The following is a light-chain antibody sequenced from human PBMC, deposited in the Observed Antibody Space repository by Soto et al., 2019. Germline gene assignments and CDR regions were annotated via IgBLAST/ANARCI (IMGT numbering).Light chain of an antibody. CDR1: QGIRND. CDR3: LQDYDYPLI. V-gene: IGKV1-6*01. Sequence: AIPMTQSPSSLSASVGDRVTITCRASQGIRNDLGWYQQKPGNPPKLLIFAASILQSGVPSRFSGSGSGTYFTLTISSLQPEDFATYYCLQDYDYPLIFGGGTTVEIK. CDR2: AAS. J-gene: IGKJ4*01.